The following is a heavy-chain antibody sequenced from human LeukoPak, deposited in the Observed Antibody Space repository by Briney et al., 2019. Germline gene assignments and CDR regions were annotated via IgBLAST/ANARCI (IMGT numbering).Heavy chain of an antibody. V-gene: IGHV4-39*07. CDR2: IYYSGST. J-gene: IGHJ4*02. Sequence: PSETLSLTCTVSGGSISSSSYYWGWIRQPPGKGLEWIGSIYYSGSTYYNPSLKSRVTISVDTSENQFSLKLNSVTAADTAVYYCARDLSGPMGYFDYWGQGTLVTVSS. CDR3: ARDLSGPMGYFDY. D-gene: IGHD3-10*01. CDR1: GGSISSSSYY.